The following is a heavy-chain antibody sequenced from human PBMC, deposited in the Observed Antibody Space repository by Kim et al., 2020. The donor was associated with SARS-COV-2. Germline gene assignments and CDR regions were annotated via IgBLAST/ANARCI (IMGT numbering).Heavy chain of an antibody. CDR3: ASDLELLVFGGDAFDI. D-gene: IGHD1-26*01. J-gene: IGHJ3*02. V-gene: IGHV3-48*03. Sequence: SVKGRFTISRDNAKNSLYLQMNSLRAEDTAVYYYASDLELLVFGGDAFDIWGQGTMDTVSS.